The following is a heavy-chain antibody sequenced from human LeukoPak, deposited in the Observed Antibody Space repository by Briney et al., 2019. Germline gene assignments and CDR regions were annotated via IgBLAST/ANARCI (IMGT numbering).Heavy chain of an antibody. V-gene: IGHV4-30-4*08. CDR3: ARDDGKGNLFDP. CDR2: IYYSGST. CDR1: GGSISSGDYY. D-gene: IGHD1-1*01. J-gene: IGHJ5*02. Sequence: SETLSLTCTVSGGSISSGDYYWSWIRQPPGKGLEWTVYIYYSGSTDYNPSLKSRITIAVDTSKNQFSLKLSSVTAADTAVYYCARDDGKGNLFDPWGQGTLDTVSS.